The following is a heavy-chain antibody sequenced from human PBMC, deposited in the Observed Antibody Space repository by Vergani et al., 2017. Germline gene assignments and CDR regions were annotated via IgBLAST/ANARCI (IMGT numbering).Heavy chain of an antibody. V-gene: IGHV3-23*01. CDR1: GFTFSSYA. CDR3: AREERSNTSPFVGD. Sequence: EVQLLESGGNLIQPGGSLRLSCGASGFTFSSYAMTWVRLAPGKGLQWVSAISGSGGNTFYTDSVKGRFTISRDNSKNTVYLQMNSLKAEDRATYYCAREERSNTSPFVGDWGQGTLVTVSS. J-gene: IGHJ4*02. CDR2: ISGSGGNT. D-gene: IGHD2/OR15-2a*01.